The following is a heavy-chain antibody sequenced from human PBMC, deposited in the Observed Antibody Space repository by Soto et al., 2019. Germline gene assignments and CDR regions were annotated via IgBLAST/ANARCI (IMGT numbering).Heavy chain of an antibody. V-gene: IGHV3-30-3*01. D-gene: IGHD3-22*01. J-gene: IGHJ5*02. CDR3: ARGKLDLPEPDYYDSSGYYSDWFDP. CDR1: GFTFSSYA. Sequence: PGGSLRLSCAASGFTFSSYAMHWVRQAPGKGLEWVAVISYDGSNKYYADSVKGRFTISRDNSKNTLYLQMNSLRAEDTAVYYCARGKLDLPEPDYYDSSGYYSDWFDPWGQGTLVTVSS. CDR2: ISYDGSNK.